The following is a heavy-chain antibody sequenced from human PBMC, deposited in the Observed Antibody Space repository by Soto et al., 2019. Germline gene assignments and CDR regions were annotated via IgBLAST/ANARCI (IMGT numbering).Heavy chain of an antibody. CDR2: ISPNSGST. J-gene: IGHJ6*02. CDR1: GYSFTTFG. V-gene: IGHV1-18*01. D-gene: IGHD3-16*02. CDR3: ARDRERLGELSFHLYYYGMDV. Sequence: ASVKVSCKTSGYSFTTFGVSWVRQAPGQGLQWMGWISPNSGSTKYAENFQVRVTMTTDTSTTTAYMELRSLRSEDTAVYYCARDRERLGELSFHLYYYGMDVWGQGTTVTVSS.